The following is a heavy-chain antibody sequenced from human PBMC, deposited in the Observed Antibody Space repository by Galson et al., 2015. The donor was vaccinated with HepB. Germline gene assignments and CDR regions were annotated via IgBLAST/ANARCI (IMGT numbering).Heavy chain of an antibody. CDR3: ARQVQRIVVVPAAIQSV. J-gene: IGHJ4*02. CDR1: GGSISSYY. Sequence: ETLSLTCTVSGGSISSYYWGWIRQPPGKGLEWIGSIYYSGSTYYNPSLKSRVTISVDTSKNQFSLKLSSVTAADTAVYYCARQVQRIVVVPAAIQSVWGKGTLVTVSS. D-gene: IGHD2-2*01. V-gene: IGHV4-39*01. CDR2: IYYSGST.